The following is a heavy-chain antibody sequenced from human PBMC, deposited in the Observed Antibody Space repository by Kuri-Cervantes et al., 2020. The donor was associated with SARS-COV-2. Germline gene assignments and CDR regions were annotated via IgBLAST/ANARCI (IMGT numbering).Heavy chain of an antibody. V-gene: IGHV2-70*11. Sequence: SGPTLVKSTQTLTLTCTFSGFSLSTSGMCVSWIRQPPGKALEWLARIDWDDDKYYSTSLKTRLTISKDTSKNQVVLTMTNMDPVDTATYYCARIIAVAGTRYFDYWGQGTLVTVSS. D-gene: IGHD6-19*01. J-gene: IGHJ4*02. CDR2: IDWDDDK. CDR1: GFSLSTSGMC. CDR3: ARIIAVAGTRYFDY.